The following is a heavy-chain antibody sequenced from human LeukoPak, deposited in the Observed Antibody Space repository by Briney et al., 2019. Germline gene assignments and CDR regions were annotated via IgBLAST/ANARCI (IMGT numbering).Heavy chain of an antibody. V-gene: IGHV3-48*04. CDR2: ITPTSDTI. CDR1: GFDLQSYS. D-gene: IGHD7-27*01. J-gene: IGHJ4*02. Sequence: QPGGSLRLSCSASGFDLQSYSVNWVRQAPGKGLEWLSYITPTSDTIYYADSVRGRFTVSRDNAKNAAFLQMNSLRAEDTAVYYCAKDLNWGGRWGQGTLVTVSS. CDR3: AKDLNWGGR.